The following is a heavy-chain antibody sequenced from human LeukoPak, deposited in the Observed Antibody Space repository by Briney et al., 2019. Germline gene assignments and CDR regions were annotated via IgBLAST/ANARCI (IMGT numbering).Heavy chain of an antibody. V-gene: IGHV3-48*01. CDR3: ARAAAAGTDY. CDR2: ISPSSSSI. J-gene: IGHJ4*02. Sequence: GGSLRLSCAASGFTFSGYSMNWVRQTPGKGLEWVSYISPSSSSIHYADSVTGRFTISRDNAKNSLYLQMNSLRAEDTAVYYCARAAAAGTDYWGQGTLVTVSS. CDR1: GFTFSGYS. D-gene: IGHD6-13*01.